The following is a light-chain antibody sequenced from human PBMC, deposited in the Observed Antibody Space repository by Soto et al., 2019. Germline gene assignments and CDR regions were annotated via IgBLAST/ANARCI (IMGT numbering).Light chain of an antibody. CDR3: QQRSNWPPWT. CDR1: QSVSSY. Sequence: EIVLTHSPATLSFSPVERATLSCRASQSVSSYLAWYQQKPGQAPRLLIYDASNRATGIPARFSGSGSGTDFTLTISSLEPEDFAVYYCQQRSNWPPWTFGQGTKVDIK. CDR2: DAS. J-gene: IGKJ1*01. V-gene: IGKV3-11*01.